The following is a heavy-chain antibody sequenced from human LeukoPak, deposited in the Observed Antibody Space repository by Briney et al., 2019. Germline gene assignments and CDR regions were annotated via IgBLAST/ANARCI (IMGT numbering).Heavy chain of an antibody. J-gene: IGHJ6*03. CDR1: GGSSSGYY. D-gene: IGHD2-15*01. V-gene: IGHV4-34*01. Sequence: SETLSLTCAVYGGSSSGYYWSWIRQPPGKGLEWIGEINHSGTTNYNPSLESRVTISADTSMSQFSLKLRSVNAADTAVYYCASNGGYCSGASCRYYYFYMDVWGRGTTVTVSS. CDR3: ASNGGYCSGASCRYYYFYMDV. CDR2: INHSGTT.